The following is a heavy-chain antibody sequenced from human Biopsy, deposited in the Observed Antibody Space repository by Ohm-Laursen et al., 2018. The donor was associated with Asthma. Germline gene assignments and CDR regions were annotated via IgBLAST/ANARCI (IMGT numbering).Heavy chain of an antibody. D-gene: IGHD4-11*01. CDR2: IIPIFDIP. Sequence: SVKVSCKASGGTLSSHAISWVRQAPGQGLEWMGGIIPIFDIPIYAQKFQGRVTITADESTSTASMELSSLRSEDTAVYYCASSGGNYGYYGMDVWGQGTTVTVSS. CDR1: GGTLSSHA. V-gene: IGHV1-69*13. CDR3: ASSGGNYGYYGMDV. J-gene: IGHJ6*02.